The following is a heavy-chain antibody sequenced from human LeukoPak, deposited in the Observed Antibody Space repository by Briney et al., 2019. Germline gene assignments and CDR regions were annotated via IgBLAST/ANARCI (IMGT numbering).Heavy chain of an antibody. J-gene: IGHJ4*02. V-gene: IGHV3-21*04. CDR3: ARDQYLDY. CDR1: GFSLSSYW. Sequence: GGSLRLSCAASGFSLSSYWMSWVRQAPGKGLEWVSSISRGGSSIYYADSVKGRFTISRDNAKNSLDLQMNSLRAEDTAVYYCARDQYLDYWGQGTLVTVSS. CDR2: ISRGGSSI.